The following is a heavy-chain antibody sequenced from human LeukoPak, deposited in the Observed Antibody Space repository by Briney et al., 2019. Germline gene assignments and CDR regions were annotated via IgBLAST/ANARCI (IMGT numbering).Heavy chain of an antibody. CDR3: ARGVVRYYDSSGYYSFEY. J-gene: IGHJ4*02. CDR1: GFTFSVYY. V-gene: IGHV3-11*01. CDR2: ISSSGSTI. D-gene: IGHD3-22*01. Sequence: GGSLSLSCAASGFTFSVYYMRWIRQAPEEGREWVSYISSSGSTIYYAHSVKGRFSSSRDNAKNSLYLQMNSQRAEDTAVYYCARGVVRYYDSSGYYSFEYWGQGTLVTVSS.